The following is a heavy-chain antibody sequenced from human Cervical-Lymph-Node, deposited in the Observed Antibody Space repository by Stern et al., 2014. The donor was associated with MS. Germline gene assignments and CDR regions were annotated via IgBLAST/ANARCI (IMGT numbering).Heavy chain of an antibody. CDR3: ARDSSGYNFFDY. Sequence: VQLVESGGGLIQPGGSLRLSCAASGFTVSSNYMSWVRQAPGKGLEWVSFIYTGGSTYYANSVKGRFTLSRDNSKNTLYLQMNSLRAEDTAVYYCARDSSGYNFFDYWGQGTLVTVSS. D-gene: IGHD3-22*01. CDR2: IYTGGST. J-gene: IGHJ4*02. V-gene: IGHV3-53*01. CDR1: GFTVSSNY.